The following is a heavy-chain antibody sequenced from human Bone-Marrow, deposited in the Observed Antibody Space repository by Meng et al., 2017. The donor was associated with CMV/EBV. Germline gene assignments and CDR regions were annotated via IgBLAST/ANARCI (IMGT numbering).Heavy chain of an antibody. V-gene: IGHV3-21*01. D-gene: IGHD6-13*01. J-gene: IGHJ5*02. CDR2: ISSSSSYI. Sequence: FTFSRYSMNWVRQAPGKGLEWVSSISSSSSYIYYADSVKGRFTISRDNAKNSLYLQMNSLRAEDTAVYYCARDGSSSWYPKDNWFDPWGQGTLVTVSS. CDR3: ARDGSSSWYPKDNWFDP. CDR1: FTFSRYS.